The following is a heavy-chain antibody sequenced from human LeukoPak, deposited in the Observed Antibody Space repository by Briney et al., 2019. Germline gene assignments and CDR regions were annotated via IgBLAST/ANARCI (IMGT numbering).Heavy chain of an antibody. Sequence: PSETLSLTCTVSGGSISSGSYYWSWIRQPAGKGLEWIGRIYTSGSTNYNPSLKSRVTISVDTSKNQFSLKLSSVTAADTAVYYCARTYGEHDYWGQGTLVTVSS. D-gene: IGHD4-17*01. CDR3: ARTYGEHDY. CDR2: IYTSGST. V-gene: IGHV4-61*02. J-gene: IGHJ4*02. CDR1: GGSISSGSYY.